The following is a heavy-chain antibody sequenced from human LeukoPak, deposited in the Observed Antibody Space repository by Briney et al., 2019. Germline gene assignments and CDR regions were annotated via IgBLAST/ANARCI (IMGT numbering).Heavy chain of an antibody. J-gene: IGHJ3*02. V-gene: IGHV3-21*01. Sequence: PGGSLRLSCAASGFTFSAYSMNWVRQAPGKGLEWVSSISSSSSYIYYADSVKGRFTISRDNAKNSLSVQMNSLRAEDTAVFYCARDRDYYDSSGGMNPFDIWGQGTMVTVSS. CDR2: ISSSSSYI. CDR1: GFTFSAYS. CDR3: ARDRDYYDSSGGMNPFDI. D-gene: IGHD3-22*01.